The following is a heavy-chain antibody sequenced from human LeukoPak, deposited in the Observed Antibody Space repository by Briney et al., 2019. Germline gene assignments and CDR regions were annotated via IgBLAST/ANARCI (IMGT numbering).Heavy chain of an antibody. CDR3: ARDSETTGEVKFDP. CDR2: IYYSGST. D-gene: IGHD3-16*01. V-gene: IGHV4-39*07. CDR1: GGSISSSSYY. Sequence: SETLSLTCTVSGGSISSSSYYWGWVRQPRGRGLEWIGSIYYSGSTYYNPSLKSRVTISADTSKNHFSLKLRSVTAADTAVYYCARDSETTGEVKFDPWGQGTLVTVSS. J-gene: IGHJ5*02.